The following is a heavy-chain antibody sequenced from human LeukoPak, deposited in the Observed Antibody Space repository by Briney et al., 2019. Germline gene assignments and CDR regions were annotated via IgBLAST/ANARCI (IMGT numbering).Heavy chain of an antibody. V-gene: IGHV4-34*01. J-gene: IGHJ4*02. CDR3: ARAYSFGGYYGSGSYGSVLSY. Sequence: PSETLSLTCAVYGGSFSGYYWSWIRQPPGKGLEWIGEFNHSGSTNHNPSLKSRVTISVETSKNQFSLKLSSVTAADTAVYCCARAYSFGGYYGSGSYGSVLSYWGQETLVTVSS. CDR1: GGSFSGYY. CDR2: FNHSGST. D-gene: IGHD3-10*01.